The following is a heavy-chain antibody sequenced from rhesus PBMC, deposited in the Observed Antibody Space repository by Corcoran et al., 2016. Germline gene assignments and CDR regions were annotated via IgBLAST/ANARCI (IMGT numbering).Heavy chain of an antibody. CDR2: ISVSSGST. CDR3: ARDLTSGSYYFDY. Sequence: QVQLQESGPGLVKPSETLSLTCAVSGGSVSSSNWWSWIRQPPGKGLEWIGYISVSSGSTYYNPSLKSRVTISTDTSKNQFSLKLSSVTAADTAVYYCARDLTSGSYYFDYWGQGVLVTVSS. D-gene: IGHD3-16*01. V-gene: IGHV4-65*01. CDR1: GGSVSSSNW. J-gene: IGHJ4*01.